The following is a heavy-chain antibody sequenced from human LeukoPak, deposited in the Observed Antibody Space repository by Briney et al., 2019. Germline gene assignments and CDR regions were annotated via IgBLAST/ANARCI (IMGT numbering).Heavy chain of an antibody. D-gene: IGHD6-6*01. V-gene: IGHV4-30-2*01. CDR3: ARASAPRRAFDI. CDR1: GDSISSYS. Sequence: SETLSLTCTVSGDSISSYSWSWIRQPPGKGLEWIGYIYHSGSTYYNPSLKNRVTISVDRSKNQFSLKLSSVTAADTAVYYCARASAPRRAFDIWGQGTMVTVSS. J-gene: IGHJ3*02. CDR2: IYHSGST.